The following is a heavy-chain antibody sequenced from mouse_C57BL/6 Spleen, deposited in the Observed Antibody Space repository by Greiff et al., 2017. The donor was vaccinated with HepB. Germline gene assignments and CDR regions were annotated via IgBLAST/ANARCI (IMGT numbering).Heavy chain of an antibody. V-gene: IGHV1-69*01. J-gene: IGHJ4*01. Sequence: QVQLQQPGAELVMPGASVTLSCKASGYTFTSYWMHWVNQRPGQGLEWIGEIDPSDSYTNYNQKFKGKSTLTVDKSSSTAYMQRSSLTSEDSAVYYCAREVVTTSRAIDYWGQGTSVTVSS. CDR1: GYTFTSYW. CDR3: AREVVTTSRAIDY. D-gene: IGHD2-2*01. CDR2: IDPSDSYT.